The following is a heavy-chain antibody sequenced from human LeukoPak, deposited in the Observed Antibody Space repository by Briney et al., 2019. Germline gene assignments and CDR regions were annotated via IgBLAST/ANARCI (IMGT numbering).Heavy chain of an antibody. CDR1: GGSISNYY. Sequence: SETLSLTCTVSGGSISNYYWSWIRQPPGKGLEWIGHIYYSGSTNYNPSLKSRVTISIATSKNQFSLKVSSVTAADTAVYYCARGAYYDSGGNFGYNWFDPWGQGTLVTVSS. V-gene: IGHV4-59*01. J-gene: IGHJ5*02. CDR2: IYYSGST. CDR3: ARGAYYDSGGNFGYNWFDP. D-gene: IGHD3-22*01.